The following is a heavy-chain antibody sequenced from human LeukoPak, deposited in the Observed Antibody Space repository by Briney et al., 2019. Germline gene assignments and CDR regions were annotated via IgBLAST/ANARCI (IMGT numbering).Heavy chain of an antibody. J-gene: IGHJ4*02. CDR1: GFTFSSYA. CDR2: ISYDGSNK. D-gene: IGHD5-12*01. Sequence: GGSLRLSCAASGFTFSSYAMHWVRQAPGKGLEWVAVISYDGSNKYYADSVKGRFTISRDNSKNTLYLQMNSLRAEDTAVYYCASRYSGYDYGFGYWGQGTLVTVSS. CDR3: ASRYSGYDYGFGY. V-gene: IGHV3-30*04.